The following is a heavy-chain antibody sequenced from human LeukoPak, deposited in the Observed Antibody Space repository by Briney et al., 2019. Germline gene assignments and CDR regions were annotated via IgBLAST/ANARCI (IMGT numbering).Heavy chain of an antibody. Sequence: KPGGSLTLSCAASGFTFSSYSLNWVRQAPGKGLEWVSSISSSSSYIYYADSVKGRFTISRDNAKNSLYLQMNSLRAEDTAVYYCARASRDPYARMFDYWGQGTLVTVSS. CDR2: ISSSSSYI. V-gene: IGHV3-21*01. CDR3: ARASRDPYARMFDY. D-gene: IGHD2-2*01. J-gene: IGHJ4*02. CDR1: GFTFSSYS.